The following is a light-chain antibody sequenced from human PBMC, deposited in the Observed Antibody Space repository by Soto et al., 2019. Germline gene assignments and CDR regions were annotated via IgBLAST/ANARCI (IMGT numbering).Light chain of an antibody. CDR2: SDN. J-gene: IGLJ1*01. CDR1: SSNIGTNT. Sequence: VLTQPPSASGTPGQRVTIACSGSSSNIGTNTVAWYQQLPRMAPKLLIYSDNQRPSGVPDRFSGSKSGTSASLAISGLQSEDEADYYCAAWDDSLNGPVFGTGTKVTVL. CDR3: AAWDDSLNGPV. V-gene: IGLV1-44*01.